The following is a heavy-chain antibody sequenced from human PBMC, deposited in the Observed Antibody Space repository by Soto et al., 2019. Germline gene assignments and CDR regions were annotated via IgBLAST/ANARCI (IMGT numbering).Heavy chain of an antibody. CDR3: ARDSNWSSDY. CDR2: IKSDSSGT. CDR1: GFTFSGYN. D-gene: IGHD1-1*01. V-gene: IGHV3-48*02. Sequence: EVQLVESGGGLVQLGGSLRLSCAASGFTFSGYNMNWVRQAPGKGLEWISCIKSDSSGTWYADSVKGRFTMSRDNAKNSLYLQMNSLRDEDTAVYFCARDSNWSSDYWGQGTLVAVSS. J-gene: IGHJ4*02.